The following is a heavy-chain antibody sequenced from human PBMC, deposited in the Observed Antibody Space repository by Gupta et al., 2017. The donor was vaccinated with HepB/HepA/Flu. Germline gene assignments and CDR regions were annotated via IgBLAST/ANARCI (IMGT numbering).Heavy chain of an antibody. V-gene: IGHV3-23*01. CDR2: IRNRDGSP. D-gene: IGHD3-10*01. Sequence: EVQLLESGVGLVQPGGSLRLPCAASAFTFSNYDMSWVRQGPGKGLEWVSRIRNRDGSPFYTDYVKGRFTSARDSSNNTLSLQMNSLRVEDTAIYDCARHFYFDSRGYLDCWGQGTRVTVSS. J-gene: IGHJ4*02. CDR1: AFTFSNYD. CDR3: ARHFYFDSRGYLDC.